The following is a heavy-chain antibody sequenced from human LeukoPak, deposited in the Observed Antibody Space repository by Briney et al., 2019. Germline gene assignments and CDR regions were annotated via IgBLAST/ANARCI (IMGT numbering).Heavy chain of an antibody. V-gene: IGHV4-4*07. D-gene: IGHD3-22*01. CDR1: GGSISGYF. CDR2: IYTSGST. CDR3: ARERDYYDSSGYRYYFDY. Sequence: SETLSLTCTVSGGSISGYFWSWIRQPAGKGLEWIGRIYTSGSTNYNPSLKSRVTMSVDTSKNQFSLKLSSVTAADTAVYYCARERDYYDSSGYRYYFDYWGQGTLVTVSS. J-gene: IGHJ4*02.